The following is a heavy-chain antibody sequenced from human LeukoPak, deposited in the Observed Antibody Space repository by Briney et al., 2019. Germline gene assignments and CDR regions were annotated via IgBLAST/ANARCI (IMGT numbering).Heavy chain of an antibody. V-gene: IGHV4-31*03. CDR1: GGSISSGGYH. CDR2: IYYSGST. Sequence: PSETLSLTCTVSGGSISSGGYHWSWIRQHPGKGLEWIGYIYYSGSTYYNPSLKSRVTISVDTSKNQFSLKLSSVTAADTAVYYCAREGSYYYYGMDVWGQGTTVTVSS. CDR3: AREGSYYYYGMDV. D-gene: IGHD1-26*01. J-gene: IGHJ6*02.